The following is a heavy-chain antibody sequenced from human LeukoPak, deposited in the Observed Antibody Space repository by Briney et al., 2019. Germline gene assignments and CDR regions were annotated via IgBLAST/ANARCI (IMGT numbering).Heavy chain of an antibody. CDR2: ISAYNGNT. V-gene: IGHV1-18*01. CDR3: ARGAGYDFWSGYYSD. J-gene: IGHJ4*02. D-gene: IGHD3-3*01. CDR1: GYTFTSYD. Sequence: ASVKVSCKASGYTFTSYDINWVRQATGQGLEWMGWISAYNGNTNYAQKLQGRVTMTTDTSTSTAYMELRSLRSDDTAVYYCARGAGYDFWSGYYSDWGQGTLVTVSS.